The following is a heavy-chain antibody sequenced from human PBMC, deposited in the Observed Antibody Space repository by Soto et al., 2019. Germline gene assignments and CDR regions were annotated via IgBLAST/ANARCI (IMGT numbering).Heavy chain of an antibody. CDR3: ARDRGYDSFDY. Sequence: SETLSLTCAVYGGSFSGYYWGWIRQPPGKGLEWIGEINHTGGTNYNPALKTRLTISVDKANNQFSLRLTSVTAEDTAVYYCARDRGYDSFDYWGQGTLVTVSS. J-gene: IGHJ4*02. V-gene: IGHV4-34*01. CDR1: GGSFSGYY. D-gene: IGHD5-12*01. CDR2: INHTGGT.